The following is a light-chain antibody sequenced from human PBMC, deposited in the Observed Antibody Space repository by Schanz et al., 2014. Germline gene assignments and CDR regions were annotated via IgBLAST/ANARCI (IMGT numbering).Light chain of an antibody. V-gene: IGLV2-8*01. CDR2: EVS. Sequence: QSALTQPPSASGSPGQSVTISCTGTSSDFGAYNSVSWYQQHPGKAPKLMISEVSKRPSGVPDRFSGSKSGNTASLTVSGLQAEDEADYYCSSNAGSNNWVFGGGTKLTVL. CDR3: SSNAGSNNWV. CDR1: SSDFGAYNS. J-gene: IGLJ3*02.